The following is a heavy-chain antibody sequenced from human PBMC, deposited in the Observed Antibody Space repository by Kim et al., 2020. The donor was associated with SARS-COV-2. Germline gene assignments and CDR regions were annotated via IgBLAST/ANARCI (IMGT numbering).Heavy chain of an antibody. J-gene: IGHJ4*02. Sequence: SETLSLTCTVSGGSISSGSYYWSWIRQPAGKGLEWIGRIYTSGSTNYNPSLKSRVTISVDTSKNQFSLKLSSVTAADTAVYYCARGGITMVRGVAQVDDYWGQGTLVTVSS. CDR3: ARGGITMVRGVAQVDDY. V-gene: IGHV4-61*02. CDR2: IYTSGST. D-gene: IGHD3-10*01. CDR1: GGSISSGSYY.